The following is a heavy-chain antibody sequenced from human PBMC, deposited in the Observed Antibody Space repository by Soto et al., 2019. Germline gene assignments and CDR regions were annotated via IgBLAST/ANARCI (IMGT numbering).Heavy chain of an antibody. CDR3: SKELSGSSPNRYDF. Sequence: YLILSCAASGFIFEDYAILWVRHPPGKGLEGVSRISWNSGSIGYADSVKGRSTISRDNAKDSLYLQLHSLRAEDTAFYYCSKELSGSSPNRYDFWGQGSL. V-gene: IGHV3-9*01. D-gene: IGHD6-6*01. CDR1: GFIFEDYA. CDR2: ISWNSGSI. J-gene: IGHJ4*02.